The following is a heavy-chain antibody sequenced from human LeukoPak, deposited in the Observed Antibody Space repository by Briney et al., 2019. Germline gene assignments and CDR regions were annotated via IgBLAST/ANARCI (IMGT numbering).Heavy chain of an antibody. CDR1: GFTFSSYA. CDR2: IKQDGSEK. D-gene: IGHD6-13*01. J-gene: IGHJ5*02. Sequence: PGGSLRLSCAASGFTFSSYAMSWVRQAPGKGLEWVANIKQDGSEKYYVDSVKGRFTISRDNAKNSLYLQMNSLRAEDTAVYYCARGSSRFDPWGQGTLVTVSS. CDR3: ARGSSRFDP. V-gene: IGHV3-7*04.